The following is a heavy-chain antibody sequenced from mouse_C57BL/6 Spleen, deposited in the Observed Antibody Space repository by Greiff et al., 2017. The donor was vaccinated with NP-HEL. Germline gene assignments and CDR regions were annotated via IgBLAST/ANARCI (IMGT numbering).Heavy chain of an antibody. J-gene: IGHJ2*01. CDR3: AREDDGYYSWYFDY. Sequence: VQLKESGPGLVKPSQSLSLTCSVTGYSITSGYYWNWIRQFPGNKLEWMGYISYDGSNNYNPSLKNRISITRDTSKNQFFLKLNSVTTEDTATYYCAREDDGYYSWYFDYWGQGTTLTVSS. V-gene: IGHV3-6*01. D-gene: IGHD2-3*01. CDR1: GYSITSGYY. CDR2: ISYDGSN.